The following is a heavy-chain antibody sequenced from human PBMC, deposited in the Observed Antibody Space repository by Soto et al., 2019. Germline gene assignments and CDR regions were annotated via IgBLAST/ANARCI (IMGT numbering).Heavy chain of an antibody. CDR1: GYTFTSYY. CDR2: INPSGGST. J-gene: IGHJ1*01. Sequence: EASVKVSCKASGYTFTSYYMHWVRQAPGQGLEWMGIINPSGGSTSYAQKFQGRVTMTRDTSASTVYMELSSLRSEDTAVYYSARAIPWGVIQDWGQGTLVTVSS. CDR3: ARAIPWGVIQD. D-gene: IGHD2-21*01. V-gene: IGHV1-46*01.